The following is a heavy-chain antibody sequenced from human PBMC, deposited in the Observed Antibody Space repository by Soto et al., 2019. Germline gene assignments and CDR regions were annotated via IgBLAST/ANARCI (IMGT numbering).Heavy chain of an antibody. Sequence: EVQLVESGGGLVQPGGSLRLSCAASEFTFSSYWMNWVRQAPGKGLEWVANIKEDGSEKYYVDSVKGRFTISRDNAKNSLYLQMNSLRGEDTALYYCARDLGAPGRGSAVGYYYHYGMDVWGQGTTGTVSS. CDR1: EFTFSSYW. D-gene: IGHD2-2*01. V-gene: IGHV3-7*05. J-gene: IGHJ6*02. CDR3: ARDLGAPGRGSAVGYYYHYGMDV. CDR2: IKEDGSEK.